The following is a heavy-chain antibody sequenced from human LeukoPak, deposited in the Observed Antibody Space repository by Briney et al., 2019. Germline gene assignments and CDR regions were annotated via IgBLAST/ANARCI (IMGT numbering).Heavy chain of an antibody. J-gene: IGHJ4*02. D-gene: IGHD3-3*01. Sequence: SETLSLTCAVSGYSISSGYYWGWIRQPPGKGLEWIGSIYHSGSTYYNPSLKSRVTISVDTSKNQFSLKLSSVTAADTAVYYCASHLRFLEWSNFDYWGQGTLVTVSS. V-gene: IGHV4-38-2*01. CDR1: GYSISSGYY. CDR2: IYHSGST. CDR3: ASHLRFLEWSNFDY.